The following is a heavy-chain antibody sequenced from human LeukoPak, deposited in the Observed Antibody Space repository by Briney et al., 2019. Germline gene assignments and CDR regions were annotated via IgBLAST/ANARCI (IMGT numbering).Heavy chain of an antibody. J-gene: IGHJ6*02. CDR1: GFTFSSYW. CDR2: INSDGSST. D-gene: IGHD3-10*01. V-gene: IGHV3-74*01. Sequence: GGSLRLCCAASGFTFSSYWMHWVRQAPGKGLVWVSRINSDGSSTSYADSVKGRFTISRDNAKNTLYLQMNSLRAEDTAVYYCARTGITMVRGSQGMDVWGQGATVTVSS. CDR3: ARTGITMVRGSQGMDV.